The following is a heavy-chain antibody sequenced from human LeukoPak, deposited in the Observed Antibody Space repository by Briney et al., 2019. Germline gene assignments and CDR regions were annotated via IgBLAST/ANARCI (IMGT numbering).Heavy chain of an antibody. CDR1: GFTFSSYS. D-gene: IGHD3-9*01. CDR2: ISSSSSYI. Sequence: PGGSLRLSCAASGFTFSSYSMNWVRQAPGKGLEWVSSISSSSSYIYYADSVKGRFTISRDNSKNTLFLQMNSLRGEDTAVYYCAKQRGALRENWFFDHWGQGTLVTVSA. CDR3: AKQRGALRENWFFDH. V-gene: IGHV3-21*04. J-gene: IGHJ4*02.